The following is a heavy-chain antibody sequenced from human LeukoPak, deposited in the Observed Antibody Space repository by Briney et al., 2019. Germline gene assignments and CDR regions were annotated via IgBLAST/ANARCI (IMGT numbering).Heavy chain of an antibody. CDR3: ARESSSWYYDY. J-gene: IGHJ4*02. D-gene: IGHD6-13*01. CDR2: IYSGGST. V-gene: IGHV3-53*01. CDR1: GFTFINYA. Sequence: GGSLRLSCAASGFTFINYAISWVRQAPGKGLEWVSVIYSGGSTYYADSVKGRFTISRDNSKNTLYLQMNRLRAEDTAVYYCARESSSWYYDYWGQGTLVTVSS.